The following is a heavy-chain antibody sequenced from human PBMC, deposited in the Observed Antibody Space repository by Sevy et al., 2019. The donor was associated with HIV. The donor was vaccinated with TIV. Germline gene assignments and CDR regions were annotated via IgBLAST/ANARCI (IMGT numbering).Heavy chain of an antibody. CDR1: GFTFSSYA. J-gene: IGHJ3*02. CDR3: ARAEMATMPNAFDI. CDR2: ISYDGSNK. D-gene: IGHD5-12*01. Sequence: GGSLRLSCAASGFTFSSYAMHWVRQAPGKGLEWVAVISYDGSNKYYSDSVKGRFTISRDNSKNTLYLQMNSLRAEDTAVYYCARAEMATMPNAFDIWGHGTMVTVSS. V-gene: IGHV3-30-3*01.